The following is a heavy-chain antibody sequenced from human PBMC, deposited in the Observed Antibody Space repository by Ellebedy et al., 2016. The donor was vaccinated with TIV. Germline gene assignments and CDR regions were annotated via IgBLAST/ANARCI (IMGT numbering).Heavy chain of an antibody. Sequence: GESLKISCAASGFTFSSYWMSWFRQAPGKGLEWVANIKQDGSEKYYVDSVKGRFTISRDNAKNSLYLQMTSLRAEDTAVYYCARARYSNTPFDYWGQGTLVTVSS. V-gene: IGHV3-7*01. CDR3: ARARYSNTPFDY. J-gene: IGHJ4*02. CDR2: IKQDGSEK. CDR1: GFTFSSYW. D-gene: IGHD6-13*01.